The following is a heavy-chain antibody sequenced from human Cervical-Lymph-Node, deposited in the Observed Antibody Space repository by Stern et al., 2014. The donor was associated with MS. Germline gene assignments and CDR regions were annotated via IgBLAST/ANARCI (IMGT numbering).Heavy chain of an antibody. CDR3: ARDVPYCNGVTCHHVLAY. V-gene: IGHV1-69*01. CDR2: ITPILGTA. CDR1: GCSFRHYA. Sequence: VQLVESGAEVKKPGSSVKVSCKASGCSFRHYAISWVRPAPGQGLEWMGGITPILGTAAYAQKFQGRVTIAADESTNTAYMELRTLRSEDTATFYCARDVPYCNGVTCHHVLAYWGQGTLVTVSS. D-gene: IGHD2-15*01. J-gene: IGHJ4*02.